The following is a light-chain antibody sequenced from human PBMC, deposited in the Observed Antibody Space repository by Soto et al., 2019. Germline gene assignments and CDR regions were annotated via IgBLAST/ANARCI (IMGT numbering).Light chain of an antibody. CDR2: GTS. Sequence: DIQMTQSPSSLSASVGDRVTITCRASQGIRNLLVWYQQKPEKAPKSLIYGTSNLESGVPSRFSGSGSGTDYTLAISSLQPEDCATYYCQQYDSYPITCGQGTRLEIK. CDR1: QGIRNL. V-gene: IGKV1D-16*01. J-gene: IGKJ5*01. CDR3: QQYDSYPIT.